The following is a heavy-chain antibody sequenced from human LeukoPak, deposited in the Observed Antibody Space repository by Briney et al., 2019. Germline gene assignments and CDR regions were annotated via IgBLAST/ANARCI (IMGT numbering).Heavy chain of an antibody. J-gene: IGHJ6*02. D-gene: IGHD6-13*01. Sequence: ASVKVSCKASGYTFTGYYMHWVRQAPGQGLEWMGGIHPNSGGTNYAQKFQGRVTMTRDTSISTAYMELSRLRSDDTAVYYCARWVSGGIAAAGTTLDYYGMDVWGQGTTVTVSS. CDR1: GYTFTGYY. CDR3: ARWVSGGIAAAGTTLDYYGMDV. V-gene: IGHV1-2*02. CDR2: IHPNSGGT.